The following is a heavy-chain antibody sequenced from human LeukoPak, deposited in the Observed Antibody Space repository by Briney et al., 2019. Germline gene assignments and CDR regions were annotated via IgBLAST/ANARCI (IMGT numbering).Heavy chain of an antibody. CDR3: ARDGDFHGANFDL. Sequence: GGSLRLSCAASGFTFTSYTIHWVRQAPGKGLEWVAVISYDGSNKYYADSVKGRFTISRDNSKSTLYLQVNSLRTEDTAVYSCARDGDFHGANFDLWGQGTLVTVSS. V-gene: IGHV3-30*04. CDR2: ISYDGSNK. J-gene: IGHJ4*02. CDR1: GFTFTSYT. D-gene: IGHD4-17*01.